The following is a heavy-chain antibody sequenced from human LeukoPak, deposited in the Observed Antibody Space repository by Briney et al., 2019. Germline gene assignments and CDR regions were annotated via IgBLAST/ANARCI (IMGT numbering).Heavy chain of an antibody. J-gene: IGHJ6*02. CDR2: ISFDGSKV. CDR3: VKWGGGDHGLDV. V-gene: IGHV3-30*18. Sequence: GGSLRLSCAASGFTFTRYAIHWVRQPPGEGPECVAVISFDGSKVYYADSVKGRFTISRDDSKNTAYLQMNSLRLEDTAMYYCVKWGGGDHGLDVWGQGTTVTVSS. D-gene: IGHD2-21*02. CDR1: GFTFTRYA.